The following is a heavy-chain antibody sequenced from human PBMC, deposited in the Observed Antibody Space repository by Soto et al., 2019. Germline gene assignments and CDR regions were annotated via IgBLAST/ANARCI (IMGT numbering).Heavy chain of an antibody. D-gene: IGHD6-6*01. CDR2: INGDGTTT. Sequence: GSLRLSCAASGFTFNNYWMHWVRQAPGKGLVWVSRINGDGTTTNTAGSVTGRSTISRDSAQNTVYLQMDSLRAEDTAVYYCAKIGTSSFSFDYWGQGTLVTVSS. J-gene: IGHJ4*02. CDR3: AKIGTSSFSFDY. CDR1: GFTFNNYW. V-gene: IGHV3-74*01.